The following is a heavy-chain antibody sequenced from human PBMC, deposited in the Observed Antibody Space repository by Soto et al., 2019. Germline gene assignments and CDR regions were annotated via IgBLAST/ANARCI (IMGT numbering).Heavy chain of an antibody. V-gene: IGHV1-18*01. Sequence: ASVKVSCKASGYTFTSYGISWVGQAPGQGLEWMGWISAYNGNTNYAQKLQGRVTMTTDTSTSTAYMELRSLRSDDTAVYYCARDPSYYDFWSGYYDYWGQGTLVTVSS. CDR1: GYTFTSYG. J-gene: IGHJ4*02. CDR2: ISAYNGNT. CDR3: ARDPSYYDFWSGYYDY. D-gene: IGHD3-3*01.